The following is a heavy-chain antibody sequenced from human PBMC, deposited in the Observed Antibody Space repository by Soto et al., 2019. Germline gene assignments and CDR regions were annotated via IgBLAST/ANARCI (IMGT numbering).Heavy chain of an antibody. CDR1: GFTFSSYD. V-gene: IGHV3-23*01. J-gene: IGHJ4*02. D-gene: IGHD2-15*01. CDR3: ATTVAAPGTEPFYFDY. CDR2: ISGSGAST. Sequence: GGSLRLSCATSGFTFSSYDMSWVRQAPGKGLEWVSSISGSGASTYYADSVKGRFTISRDNSKNTLYLQMNSLKAEDTALYYCATTVAAPGTEPFYFDYWGQGTLVTVSS.